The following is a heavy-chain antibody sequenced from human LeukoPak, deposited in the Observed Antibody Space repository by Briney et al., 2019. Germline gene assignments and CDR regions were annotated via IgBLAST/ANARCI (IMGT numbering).Heavy chain of an antibody. J-gene: IGHJ4*02. CDR3: ARVPAAN. V-gene: IGHV3-21*01. CDR1: GFTFSSYS. CDR2: ISSSSYI. Sequence: GGSLRLSCAASGFTFSSYSMNWVRQAPGKGLEWVSSISSSSYIYYADSVKGRFTTSRDNAKNSLYLQMNGLRAEDTAVYYCARVPAANWGQGTLVTVSS. D-gene: IGHD2-2*01.